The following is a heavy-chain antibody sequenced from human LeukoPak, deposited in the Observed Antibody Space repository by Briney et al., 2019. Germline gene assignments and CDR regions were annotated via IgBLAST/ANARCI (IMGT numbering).Heavy chain of an antibody. CDR3: ARRPLLYSSSSGTAVSTFDC. V-gene: IGHV4-34*01. CDR1: GGVLSGLY. Sequence: PSGTPFLPLAVFGGVLSGLYWGRVRQPPREGAGGVGGNKYSGSTNYNPSLKSRVTISVDTSKNQFSLKLSSVTAADTAVYYCARRPLLYSSSSGTAVSTFDCWGQGTLVTVSS. CDR2: NKYSGST. D-gene: IGHD6-6*01. J-gene: IGHJ4*02.